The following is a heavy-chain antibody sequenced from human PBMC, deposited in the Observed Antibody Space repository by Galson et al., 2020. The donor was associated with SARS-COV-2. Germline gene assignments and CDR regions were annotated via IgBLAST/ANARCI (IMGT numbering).Heavy chain of an antibody. Sequence: SETLSLTCTVSGASIRGDDSYWTWIRQRPGKGLEWIAYIHYSGTTDYNASLRSRATISVDTSKNHFSLKLSSVTAADTAVYYCARDGVLGYFENWGQGTLVSVSS. CDR2: IHYSGTT. V-gene: IGHV4-31*03. CDR1: GASIRGDDSY. J-gene: IGHJ4*02. CDR3: ARDGVLGYFEN. D-gene: IGHD3-10*02.